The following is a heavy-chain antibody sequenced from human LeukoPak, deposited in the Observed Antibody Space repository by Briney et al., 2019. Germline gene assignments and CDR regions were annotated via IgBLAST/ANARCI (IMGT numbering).Heavy chain of an antibody. Sequence: GGSLRLSCVFSGFTFSSYAMSWVRQATGKGLEWVSSLSGSGGSTYYADSVKGRFTISRDNSKNTLYLQMNSLRVEDTAVYYCAKGGPSSGWYIFDYWGQGTLVTVSS. J-gene: IGHJ4*02. CDR1: GFTFSSYA. D-gene: IGHD6-19*01. V-gene: IGHV3-23*01. CDR3: AKGGPSSGWYIFDY. CDR2: LSGSGGST.